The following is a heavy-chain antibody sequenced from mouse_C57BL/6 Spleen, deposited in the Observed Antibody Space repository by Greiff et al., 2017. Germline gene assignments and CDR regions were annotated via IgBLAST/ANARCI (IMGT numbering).Heavy chain of an antibody. Sequence: EVQGVESGGDLVKPGGSLKLSCAASGFTFSSYGMSWVRQTPDKRLEWVATISSGGSYTYYPDSVKGRFTISRDNAKNTLYLQMSSLKSEDTAMYYCARHMDGSPFAYWGQGTLVTVSA. CDR2: ISSGGSYT. J-gene: IGHJ3*01. D-gene: IGHD2-3*01. CDR3: ARHMDGSPFAY. V-gene: IGHV5-6*01. CDR1: GFTFSSYG.